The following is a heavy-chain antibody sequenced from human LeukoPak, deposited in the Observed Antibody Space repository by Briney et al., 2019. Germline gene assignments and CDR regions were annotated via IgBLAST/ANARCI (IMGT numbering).Heavy chain of an antibody. Sequence: SETLSLTCTVSGGSISSYYWSWIRQPPGKGLEWIGQINHSGSTNYNPSLKSRVTISVDTSKNQFSLKLSSVTAADTAVYYCASSLTGYYTHFDYWGQGTLVTVSS. J-gene: IGHJ4*02. CDR2: INHSGST. V-gene: IGHV4-34*01. D-gene: IGHD3-9*01. CDR1: GGSISSYY. CDR3: ASSLTGYYTHFDY.